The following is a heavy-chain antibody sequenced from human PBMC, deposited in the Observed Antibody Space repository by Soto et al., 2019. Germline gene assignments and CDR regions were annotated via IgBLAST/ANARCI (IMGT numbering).Heavy chain of an antibody. J-gene: IGHJ4*02. V-gene: IGHV1-18*01. CDR1: GYTFTSYG. CDR2: ISAYNGNT. D-gene: IGHD6-6*01. CDR3: ARVLEQLVRDEVGDY. Sequence: QVPLVQSGAEVKKPGASVKVSCKASGYTFTSYGISWARQAPGQGLEWMGWISAYNGNTNYAQKLQGRVTMTTDTSTSTAYMELRSLRSDDTAVYYCARVLEQLVRDEVGDYWGQGTLVTVSS.